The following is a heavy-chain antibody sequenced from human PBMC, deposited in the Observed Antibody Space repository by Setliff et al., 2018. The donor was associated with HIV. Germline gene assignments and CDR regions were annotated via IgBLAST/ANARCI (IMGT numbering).Heavy chain of an antibody. V-gene: IGHV4-59*08. CDR2: IYYNGNT. CDR1: GASMTGYD. CDR3: VRTYNDLENYYHHYYYMDV. Sequence: SETLSLTCAVSGASMTGYDWTWIRQPPGKGLEWIGHIYYNGNTNYNPSLKSRVTISVDTSKNQFSLKLRSVTAADTAVYYYVRTYNDLENYYHHYYYMDVWGKGTTVTVSS. J-gene: IGHJ6*03. D-gene: IGHD1-1*01.